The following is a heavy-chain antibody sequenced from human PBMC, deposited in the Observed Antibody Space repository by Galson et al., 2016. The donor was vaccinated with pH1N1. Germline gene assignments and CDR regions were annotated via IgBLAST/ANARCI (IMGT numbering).Heavy chain of an antibody. CDR1: GGSISSSNYY. Sequence: TLSLTCPVSGGSISSSNYYWGWIRQPPGKGLEYIGNFYYSGSTYYNPSLKSRVTISIDTSKNRFSLNLTSVTAADTAVYFCARVFPHSSSWYRGISFDYWGQGALVTVSS. CDR3: ARVFPHSSSWYRGISFDY. D-gene: IGHD6-13*01. V-gene: IGHV4-39*07. J-gene: IGHJ4*02. CDR2: FYYSGST.